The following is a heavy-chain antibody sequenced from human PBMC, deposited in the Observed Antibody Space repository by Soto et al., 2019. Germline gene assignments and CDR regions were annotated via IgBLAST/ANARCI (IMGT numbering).Heavy chain of an antibody. D-gene: IGHD3-10*01. CDR3: ESDAYGIFPY. CDR1: GYSISAYY. Sequence: QVQLVQSGTEVKKPGASVKVSCQASGYSISAYYIHWVRQAPGQGLEGMGWNDPKNGGTDSAQKFQGRLTITRDTSISTDDMDMSGLTSDDTALYDCESDAYGIFPYWGQGSLINVSS. CDR2: NDPKNGGT. V-gene: IGHV1-2*02. J-gene: IGHJ4*02.